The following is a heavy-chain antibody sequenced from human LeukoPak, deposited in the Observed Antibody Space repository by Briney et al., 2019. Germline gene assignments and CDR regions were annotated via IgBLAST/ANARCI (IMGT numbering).Heavy chain of an antibody. CDR1: GFTFSSYS. CDR2: ISSSSSYI. CDR3: ARDTILVVPAATLDY. J-gene: IGHJ4*02. Sequence: GGSLRLSCAASGFTFSSYSMNWVRQAPGKGLEWVSSISSSSSYIYYADSVKGRFTISRDNAKNSLYLQMNSLRAEDTAVYYCARDTILVVPAATLDYWGQGTLVTVSS. V-gene: IGHV3-21*01. D-gene: IGHD2-2*01.